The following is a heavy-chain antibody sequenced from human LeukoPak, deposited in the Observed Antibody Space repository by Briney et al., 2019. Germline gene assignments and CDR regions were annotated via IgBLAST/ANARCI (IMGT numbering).Heavy chain of an antibody. V-gene: IGHV4-61*01. D-gene: IGHD2-2*01. J-gene: IGHJ4*02. Sequence: MSSETLSLTCTVSGGSVSSGSSYWSWIRQPPGKGLEWIGYISYSGNTNYNPSLKSRVPVSVDTSKNQFSLKLSSVTAADTAVYYCAKTVPAAFVYFDFWGQGTLVTVSS. CDR2: ISYSGNT. CDR1: GGSVSSGSSY. CDR3: AKTVPAAFVYFDF.